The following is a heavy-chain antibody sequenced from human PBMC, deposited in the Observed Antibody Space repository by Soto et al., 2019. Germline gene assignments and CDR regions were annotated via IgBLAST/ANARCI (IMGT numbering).Heavy chain of an antibody. CDR2: INAGNINT. D-gene: IGHD6-6*01. CDR1: GNTFTTYA. Sequence: GASVKVSCKASGNTFTTYAVHWVRQAPGQRLEWMGWINAGNINTKYSQKFQGRVTITGDTSASTAYMELSSLRSEDTAVYYCATSIDARSFSFGGRYGMDVWGQGSTVTVSS. J-gene: IGHJ6*02. CDR3: ATSIDARSFSFGGRYGMDV. V-gene: IGHV1-3*01.